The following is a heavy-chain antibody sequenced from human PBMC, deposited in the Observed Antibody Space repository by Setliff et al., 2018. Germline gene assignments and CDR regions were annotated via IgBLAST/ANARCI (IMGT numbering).Heavy chain of an antibody. CDR2: IYYSGST. D-gene: IGHD6-13*01. CDR1: GVSISSSSYY. J-gene: IGHJ5*02. CDR3: TREGYSSLIGWFDP. V-gene: IGHV4-39*07. Sequence: SETLSLTCTVSGVSISSSSYYWGWIRQPPGKGLEWIGSIYYSGSTYYNPSHKRRVTITVDTSKNQFSLKLSSVTAADTAVYYWTREGYSSLIGWFDPWGQGTLVTVSS.